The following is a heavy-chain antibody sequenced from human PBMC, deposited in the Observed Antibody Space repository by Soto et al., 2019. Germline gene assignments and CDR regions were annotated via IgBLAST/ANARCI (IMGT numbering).Heavy chain of an antibody. J-gene: IGHJ4*02. CDR2: ISRSSNHI. Sequence: GGSLRLSCSASGFSFSTYSMNWVRQAPGKGLEWVSSISRSSNHIYYADSVKGRFTISRDNAENSLFLQVNSLRPEDAAIYYCERDLHEPLATDALRVANWGQGTHVTVPQ. D-gene: IGHD2-15*01. V-gene: IGHV3-21*06. CDR3: ERDLHEPLATDALRVAN. CDR1: GFSFSTYS.